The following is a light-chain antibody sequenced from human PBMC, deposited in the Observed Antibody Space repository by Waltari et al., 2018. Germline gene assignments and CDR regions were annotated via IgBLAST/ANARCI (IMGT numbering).Light chain of an antibody. J-gene: IGLJ2*01. Sequence: QSALTQPPSASGTPGQTVTIFCSGGNSNTGSNVLNWYQQVPGTAPKLLIYSNTYRPSGVPDRFSGSKSGTSASLAISGLQSDDEGDYYCATWDDRLTGVVFGGGTQVTVL. CDR2: SNT. CDR1: NSNTGSNV. CDR3: ATWDDRLTGVV. V-gene: IGLV1-44*01.